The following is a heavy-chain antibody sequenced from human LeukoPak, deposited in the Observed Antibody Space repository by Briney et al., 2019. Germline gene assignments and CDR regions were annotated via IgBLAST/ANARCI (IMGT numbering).Heavy chain of an antibody. J-gene: IGHJ4*02. CDR2: ISYDGSNK. CDR1: GFTFSSYA. CDR3: ARGTPRLDFRGGNDY. D-gene: IGHD3-16*01. Sequence: GGSLRLSCAASGFTFSSYAMHWVRQAPGKGLEWVAVISYDGSNKYYADSVKGRFTISRDNSKNTLYLQMKSLRAEDTAVYYCARGTPRLDFRGGNDYWGQGTLVTVSS. V-gene: IGHV3-30-3*01.